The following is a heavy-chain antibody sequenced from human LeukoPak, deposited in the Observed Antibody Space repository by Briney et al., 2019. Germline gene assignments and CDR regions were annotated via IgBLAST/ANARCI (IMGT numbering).Heavy chain of an antibody. D-gene: IGHD6-19*01. V-gene: IGHV3-23*01. CDR2: ISDSGGRT. Sequence: PGGSLRLSCGASGFTFSSYAMSWVRQAPGKGLEWVSSISDSGGRTYYADSVKGRFTISRDNSKSTLLLQMNSLRAEDTAVYYCAKVRWDNSGWYYLDSWGQGTLVTVSS. CDR1: GFTFSSYA. CDR3: AKVRWDNSGWYYLDS. J-gene: IGHJ4*02.